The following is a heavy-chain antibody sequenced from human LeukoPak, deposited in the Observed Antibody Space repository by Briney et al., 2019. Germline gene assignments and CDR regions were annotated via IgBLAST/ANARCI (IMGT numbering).Heavy chain of an antibody. Sequence: GGSLRLSCAASGFTLSSFGMHWVRQAPGKGLEWVAFIPYDGSNKYYADSVKGRFTISRDNSKNTLYLQMNSLRAEDTAVYYCAKDRLKNGWFDYWGQGTLVTVSS. V-gene: IGHV3-30*02. CDR2: IPYDGSNK. D-gene: IGHD6-19*01. J-gene: IGHJ4*02. CDR3: AKDRLKNGWFDY. CDR1: GFTLSSFG.